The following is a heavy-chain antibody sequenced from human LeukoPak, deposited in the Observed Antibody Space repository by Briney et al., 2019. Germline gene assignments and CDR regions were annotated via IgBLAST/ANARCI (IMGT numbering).Heavy chain of an antibody. D-gene: IGHD2-21*02. CDR1: GFMLSVYY. CDR2: VSPTGSYT. V-gene: IGHV3-11*03. J-gene: IGHJ4*02. CDR3: ARKLGGAQCGGDCFFDH. Sequence: PGGSLRLSCEASGFMLSVYYMSWFRLAPGKGLEWIGYVSPTGSYTTYADSVRGRFTISRDNAKNLLFLQMNDLTTDDTAVYYCARKLGGAQCGGDCFFDHWGQGTWVAVSS.